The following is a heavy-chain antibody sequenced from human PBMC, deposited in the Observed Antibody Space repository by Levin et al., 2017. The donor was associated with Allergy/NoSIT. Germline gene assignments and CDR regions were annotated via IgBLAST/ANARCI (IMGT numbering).Heavy chain of an antibody. V-gene: IGHV3-53*01. CDR3: ARSPPASIAVAGSPGGGY. CDR1: GFTVSSNY. D-gene: IGHD6-19*01. CDR2: IYSGGST. Sequence: SCAASGFTVSSNYMSWVRQAPGKGLEWVSVIYSGGSTYYADSVKGRFTISRDNSKNTLYLQMNSLRAEDTAVYYCARSPPASIAVAGSPGGGYWGQGTLVTVSS. J-gene: IGHJ4*02.